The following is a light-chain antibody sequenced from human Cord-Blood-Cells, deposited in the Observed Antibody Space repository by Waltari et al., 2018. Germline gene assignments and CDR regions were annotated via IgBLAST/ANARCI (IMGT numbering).Light chain of an antibody. Sequence: QSALTQPAPVSGSPGQSITISCTGTSLAVECYKLVSCYQPHPGKAPKLMIYEGSKRPSGVSNRFSGSKSGNTASLTISGLQAEDEADYYCCSYAGSSTWVFGGGTKLTVL. CDR2: EGS. V-gene: IGLV2-23*01. CDR3: CSYAGSSTWV. CDR1: SLAVECYKL. J-gene: IGLJ3*02.